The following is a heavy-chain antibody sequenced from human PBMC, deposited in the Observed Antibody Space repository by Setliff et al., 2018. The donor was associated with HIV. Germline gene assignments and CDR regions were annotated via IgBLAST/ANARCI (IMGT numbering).Heavy chain of an antibody. CDR1: GGTFSTYS. J-gene: IGHJ4*02. V-gene: IGHV1-69*10. CDR3: ARFPGIAVSGTAGFDY. CDR2: IVPILRAT. Sequence: GASVKVSCKASGGTFSTYSIHWLRQAPGQGRQWMGGIVPILRATTSAQKFKGRLSITADTSTSTAYMDLNSLKSEDTAIYYCARFPGIAVSGTAGFDYWGQGALVTVSS. D-gene: IGHD6-19*01.